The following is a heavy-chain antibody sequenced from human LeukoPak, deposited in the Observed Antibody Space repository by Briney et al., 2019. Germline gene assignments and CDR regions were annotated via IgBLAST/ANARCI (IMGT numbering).Heavy chain of an antibody. CDR3: ARGGYYDSSGSTVN. CDR1: GYTFTGYY. Sequence: ASVKVSCKASGYTFTGYYIHWVRQAPGQGLEWMGWVNPNSGGTNYAQKFQGRVTMTRDTSISTAYMELSRLRSDDTAVYYCARGGYYDSSGSTVNWGQGTLVTVSS. V-gene: IGHV1-2*02. D-gene: IGHD3-22*01. J-gene: IGHJ4*02. CDR2: VNPNSGGT.